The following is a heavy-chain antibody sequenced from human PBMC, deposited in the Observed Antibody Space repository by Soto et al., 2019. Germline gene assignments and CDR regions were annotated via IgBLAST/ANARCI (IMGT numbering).Heavy chain of an antibody. CDR1: GGSISSYY. CDR3: ARLERIWFGPVYYYYMDV. CDR2: IYYSGST. Sequence: TLSLTCTVSGGSISSYYWSWIRQPPGKGLEWIGYIYYSGSTNYNPSLKSRVTISVDTSKNQFSLKLSSVTAADTAVYYCARLERIWFGPVYYYYMDVWGKGTTVTVSS. J-gene: IGHJ6*03. V-gene: IGHV4-59*08. D-gene: IGHD3-10*01.